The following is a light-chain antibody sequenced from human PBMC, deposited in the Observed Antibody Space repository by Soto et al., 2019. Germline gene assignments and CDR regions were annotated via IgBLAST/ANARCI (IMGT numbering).Light chain of an antibody. V-gene: IGKV1-13*02. Sequence: AIQLTQSPSSLSASVGDRVTITCRASQGINSALAWYQQKPGKAPKLLIYDASSLESGVPSRFSGSGSGTDFTLTISSLQPEDFATYYCQQSLTFGGGTKVEIK. CDR2: DAS. CDR1: QGINSA. J-gene: IGKJ4*01. CDR3: QQSLT.